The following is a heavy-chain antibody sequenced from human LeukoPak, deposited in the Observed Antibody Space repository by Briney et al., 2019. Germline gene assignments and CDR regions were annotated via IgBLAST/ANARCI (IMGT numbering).Heavy chain of an antibody. CDR1: GGSISSYY. V-gene: IGHV4-59*01. D-gene: IGHD2-21*02. CDR2: IYYSGST. CDR3: ARDTVVTATGRWFDP. J-gene: IGHJ5*02. Sequence: PSETLSLTCTVSGGSISSYYWSWIRQPPGKGLEWIGYIYYSGSTNYNPSLKSRVTISVDTSKNQFSLKLSSVTAADTAAYYCARDTVVTATGRWFDPWGQGTLVTVSS.